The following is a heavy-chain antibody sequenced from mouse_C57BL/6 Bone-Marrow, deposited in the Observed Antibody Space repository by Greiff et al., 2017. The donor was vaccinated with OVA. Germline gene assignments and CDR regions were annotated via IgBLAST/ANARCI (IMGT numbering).Heavy chain of an antibody. CDR1: GYTFTSYW. V-gene: IGHV1-61*01. CDR3: ERPTTVVEDYAMDY. J-gene: IGHJ4*01. Sequence: VQLQQPGAELVRPGSSVKLSCKASGYTFTSYWMDWVKQRPGQGLEWIGNIYPSDSETHYNQKFKDKATLTVDKSSSTAYMQLSSLTSEDSAVYDCERPTTVVEDYAMDYWGQGTSVTVAS. CDR2: IYPSDSET. D-gene: IGHD1-1*01.